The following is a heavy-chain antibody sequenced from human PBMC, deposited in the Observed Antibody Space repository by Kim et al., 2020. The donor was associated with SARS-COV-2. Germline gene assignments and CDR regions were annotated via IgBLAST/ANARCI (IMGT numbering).Heavy chain of an antibody. CDR1: GGSDTSGSFS. CDR2: ISHNGST. J-gene: IGHJ2*01. Sequence: SETLSLTCTVSGGSDTSGSFSWAWIRQPPGKGLELIGYISHNGSTFYNPSLKSRVTISVDRPNKQFSLRLTSVTAADTAVYYCANRKSLGAAIRFVELWG. CDR3: ANRKSLGAAIRFVEL. D-gene: IGHD3-16*01. V-gene: IGHV4-30-2*01.